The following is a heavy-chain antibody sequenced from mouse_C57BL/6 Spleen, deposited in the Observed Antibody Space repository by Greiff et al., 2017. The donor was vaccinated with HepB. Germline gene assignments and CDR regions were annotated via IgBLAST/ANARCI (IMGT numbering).Heavy chain of an antibody. J-gene: IGHJ1*03. Sequence: QVQLKQSGPELVKPGASVKLSCKASGYTFTSYDINWVKQRPGQGLEWIGWIYPRDGSTKYNEKFKGKATLTVDTSSSTAYMELHSLTSEDSAVYFCARGDGYYGSRGENWYFDVWGTGTTVTVSS. CDR3: ARGDGYYGSRGENWYFDV. V-gene: IGHV1-85*01. CDR1: GYTFTSYD. D-gene: IGHD1-1*01. CDR2: IYPRDGST.